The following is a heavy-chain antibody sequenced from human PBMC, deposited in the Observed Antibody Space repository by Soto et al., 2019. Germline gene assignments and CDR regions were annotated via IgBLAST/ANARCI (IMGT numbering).Heavy chain of an antibody. CDR1: GDTFKNCV. Sequence: QVQVVQSGVEVRRPGSSVKVSCKASGDTFKNCVISWVRQAPGQGLEWMGGIIPLFVTTDFAQRFQGRLTITTDESTTTAYMELSRLKSEEPATYYCAAELGFGKLSVVWGQGTTVIVSS. CDR3: AAELGFGKLSVV. CDR2: IIPLFVTT. D-gene: IGHD3-10*01. J-gene: IGHJ6*02. V-gene: IGHV1-69*01.